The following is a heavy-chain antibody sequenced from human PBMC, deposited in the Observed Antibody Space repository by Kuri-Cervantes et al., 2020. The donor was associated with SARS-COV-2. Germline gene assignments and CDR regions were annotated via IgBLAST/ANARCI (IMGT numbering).Heavy chain of an antibody. D-gene: IGHD2-21*01. CDR3: ARVGGIWTADYGMDV. J-gene: IGHJ6*02. CDR1: GGSMSLHF. Sequence: SETLSLTCTVSGGSMSLHFWSWMRQSPGKGLEWIGSIYKSGSTNYNPSLKGRVTISIDTAKNQFSLKLSSVTAADTAVYYCARVGGIWTADYGMDVWGQGTTVTVSS. CDR2: IYKSGST. V-gene: IGHV4-59*11.